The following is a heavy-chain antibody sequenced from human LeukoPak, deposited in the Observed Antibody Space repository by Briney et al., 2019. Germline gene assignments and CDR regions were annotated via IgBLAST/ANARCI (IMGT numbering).Heavy chain of an antibody. Sequence: GASVKVSCKASGYTFTSYGISWVRQAPGQGLEWMGWISAYNGNTNYAQKLQGRVTMTTDTSTSTAYMELRSLRSDDTAVYYCARDQAPGGATMIPFDYWGQGTLVTVSS. D-gene: IGHD1-26*01. CDR1: GYTFTSYG. J-gene: IGHJ4*02. CDR2: ISAYNGNT. CDR3: ARDQAPGGATMIPFDY. V-gene: IGHV1-18*01.